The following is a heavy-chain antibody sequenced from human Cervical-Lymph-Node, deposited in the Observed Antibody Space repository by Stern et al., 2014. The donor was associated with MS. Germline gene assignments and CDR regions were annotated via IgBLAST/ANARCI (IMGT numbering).Heavy chain of an antibody. D-gene: IGHD3-22*01. CDR3: ATVSGYYYPYYFDY. Sequence: QVQLQESGPGLVKPSGTLSLTCAVSGGSISSSNWWSWVRQPPGKGLEWIGEIYHSGSTNYNPPLKSRVTISVDKSKNQFSLKLSSVTAADTAVYYCATVSGYYYPYYFDYWGQGTLVTVPS. CDR2: IYHSGST. V-gene: IGHV4-4*02. J-gene: IGHJ4*02. CDR1: GGSISSSNW.